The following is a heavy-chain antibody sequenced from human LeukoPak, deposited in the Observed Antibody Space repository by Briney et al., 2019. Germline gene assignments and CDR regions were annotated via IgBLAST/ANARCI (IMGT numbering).Heavy chain of an antibody. Sequence: PGGSLRLSCAASGFTFSNAWMNWVRQAPGKGLEWVSYISSSGNTLYYADSVKGRFTISRDNAKNSLYLQMNSLRAEDTAVYYCAREFRYCSGGSCYSSGYYFDYWGQGTLVTVSS. CDR2: ISSSGNTL. V-gene: IGHV3-48*04. D-gene: IGHD2-15*01. CDR1: GFTFSNAW. J-gene: IGHJ4*02. CDR3: AREFRYCSGGSCYSSGYYFDY.